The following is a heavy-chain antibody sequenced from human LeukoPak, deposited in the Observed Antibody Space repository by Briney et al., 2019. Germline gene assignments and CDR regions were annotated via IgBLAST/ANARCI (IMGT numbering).Heavy chain of an antibody. Sequence: PGGSLRLSCAGSGFTFSKYSMNWVRQAPGKGLEWVSSISTNSDYIYYADSVKGRFTISRDNAKNSLFLQMNSLRAEDTAVYYCARDYYTSGTYCPFDYWGQGTLVTVSS. CDR3: ARDYYTSGTYCPFDY. D-gene: IGHD3-10*01. CDR1: GFTFSKYS. J-gene: IGHJ4*02. V-gene: IGHV3-21*01. CDR2: ISTNSDYI.